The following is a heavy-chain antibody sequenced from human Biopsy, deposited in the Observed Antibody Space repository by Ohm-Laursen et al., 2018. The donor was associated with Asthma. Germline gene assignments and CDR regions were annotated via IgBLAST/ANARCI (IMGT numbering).Heavy chain of an antibody. Sequence: SSVKVSCKASGGMFGNYAISWVRQAPGLGLEWMGGISPIFGSSNYAQRFQGRVTITADIFTRTVYMELSSLRSEDSAVYYCAREVSTVDYGYYYFAMDVWGQGTTVTVSS. CDR1: GGMFGNYA. CDR2: ISPIFGSS. CDR3: AREVSTVDYGYYYFAMDV. V-gene: IGHV1-69*06. D-gene: IGHD4-17*01. J-gene: IGHJ6*02.